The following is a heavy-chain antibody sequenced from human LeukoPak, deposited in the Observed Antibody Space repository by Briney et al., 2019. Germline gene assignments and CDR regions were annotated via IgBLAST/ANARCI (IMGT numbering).Heavy chain of an antibody. D-gene: IGHD3-22*01. V-gene: IGHV1-2*02. CDR3: ARSPRFDFTMTVMVIFDY. CDR2: INPNSGGT. CDR1: GYTFTGYY. J-gene: IGHJ4*02. Sequence: ASVKVSCKASGYTFTGYYMHWVRQSPGQGLEWMGWINPNSGGTNYAQKFQGRVTMTRDTSISTAYMELSRLRSDDTAVYYCARSPRFDFTMTVMVIFDYWGQGTLVTVSS.